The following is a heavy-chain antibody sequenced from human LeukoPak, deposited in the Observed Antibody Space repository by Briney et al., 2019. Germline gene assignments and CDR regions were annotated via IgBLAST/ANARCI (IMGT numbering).Heavy chain of an antibody. CDR2: IKQDGSEK. CDR1: GFTFSSYW. CDR3: ARDANTMVRGVIVYYYYGMDV. J-gene: IGHJ6*04. D-gene: IGHD3-10*01. Sequence: GGSLRLSCAASGFTFSSYWMSWVRQAPGKGLEWVANIKQDGSEKYYVDSVKGRFTISRDNAKNSLYLQMNSLRAEDTAVYYCARDANTMVRGVIVYYYYGMDVWGKGTTVTVSS. V-gene: IGHV3-7*03.